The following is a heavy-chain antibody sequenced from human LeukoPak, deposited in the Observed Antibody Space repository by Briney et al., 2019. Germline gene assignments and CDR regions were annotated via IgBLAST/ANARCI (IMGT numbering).Heavy chain of an antibody. D-gene: IGHD3-10*01. V-gene: IGHV1-18*01. J-gene: IGHJ5*02. CDR3: ARDRLGFGELLYNWFDP. CDR2: ISAYNGNT. Sequence: ASVKVSCKASGYTFTSYGISWVRQAPGQGLEGMGWISAYNGNTNYAQKLQGRVTMTTDTSTSTAYMELRSLRSDDTAVYYCARDRLGFGELLYNWFDPWGQGTLVTVSS. CDR1: GYTFTSYG.